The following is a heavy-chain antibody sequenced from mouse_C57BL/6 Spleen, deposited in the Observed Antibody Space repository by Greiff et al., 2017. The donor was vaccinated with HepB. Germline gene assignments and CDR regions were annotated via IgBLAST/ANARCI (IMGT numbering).Heavy chain of an antibody. CDR3: ARGVGPVED. CDR2: IDPSDSYT. D-gene: IGHD1-1*02. Sequence: QVQLQQPGAELVKPGASVKLSCKASGYTFTSYWMQWVKQRPGQGLEWIGEIDPSDSYTNYNQKFKGKATLTVETSSSTAYRQRSSLTSEDSAVYDCARGVGPVEDWGKGTTRTVSS. V-gene: IGHV1-50*01. J-gene: IGHJ2*01. CDR1: GYTFTSYW.